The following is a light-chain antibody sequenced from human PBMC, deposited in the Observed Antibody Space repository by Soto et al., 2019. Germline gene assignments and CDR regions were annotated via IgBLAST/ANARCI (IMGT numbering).Light chain of an antibody. Sequence: QSALTQPASVSGSPGQSITISCTGTSSDVGGYNYVSWYQQYPGKAPKLMIFAVTNRPSGVSNRFSGSKSDNTASLTISGLLAEDEADYYCGSYTSSSTWVFGGGTKLTVL. J-gene: IGLJ3*02. CDR3: GSYTSSSTWV. V-gene: IGLV2-14*01. CDR1: SSDVGGYNY. CDR2: AVT.